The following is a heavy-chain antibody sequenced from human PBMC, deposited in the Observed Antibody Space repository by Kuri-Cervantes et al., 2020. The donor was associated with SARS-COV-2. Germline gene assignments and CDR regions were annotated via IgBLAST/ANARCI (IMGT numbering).Heavy chain of an antibody. V-gene: IGHV3-74*01. CDR3: TTDGGYSRPRLRPYYSYGVDV. CDR1: GFTFSGHW. J-gene: IGHJ6*02. Sequence: GGSLRLSCAASGFTFSGHWIHWVRQAPGKGLVWVSRINPDGSYTNNADSVKGRFTLSRDNAKNMLFLQMNSLKTEDTAVYFCTTDGGYSRPRLRPYYSYGVDVWGQGTTVTVSS. CDR2: INPDGSYT. D-gene: IGHD5-18*01.